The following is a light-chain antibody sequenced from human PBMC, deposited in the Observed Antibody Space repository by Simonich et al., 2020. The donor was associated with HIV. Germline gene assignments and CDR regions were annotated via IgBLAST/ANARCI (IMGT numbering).Light chain of an antibody. CDR1: QNIDSW. J-gene: IGKJ1*01. Sequence: DIQMTQSPSTLSASVGDRVTITCRASQNIDSWLAWYQQKPGKAPKLLIYKASSLERWVPSRFSGSGSGTEFTLTISSLQPDDFATYYCLQYNTYLRTFGQGTKVEIK. CDR2: KAS. CDR3: LQYNTYLRT. V-gene: IGKV1-5*03.